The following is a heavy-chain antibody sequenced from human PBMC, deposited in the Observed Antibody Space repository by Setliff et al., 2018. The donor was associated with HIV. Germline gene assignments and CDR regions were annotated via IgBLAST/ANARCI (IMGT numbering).Heavy chain of an antibody. CDR2: VRPYNADK. CDR1: GFTFSDYY. Sequence: ASVKVSCKASGFTFSDYYMHWVRQAPGQGLEWMGWVRPYNADKNYAQKFQGRVTMTSDTSISTAYLELSGLTSDDTAIYYCARDRAYCSSGSCYRPLVYYFYYMDVWGTGNTVTVS. CDR3: ARDRAYCSSGSCYRPLVYYFYYMDV. V-gene: IGHV1-2*02. J-gene: IGHJ6*03. D-gene: IGHD2-15*01.